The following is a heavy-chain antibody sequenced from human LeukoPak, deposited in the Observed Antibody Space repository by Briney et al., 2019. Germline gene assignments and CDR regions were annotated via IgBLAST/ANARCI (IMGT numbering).Heavy chain of an antibody. CDR1: GGSISGYY. CDR2: IYTSGST. J-gene: IGHJ3*02. CDR3: ARLITGTTTAFDI. Sequence: SETLPLTCTVSGGSISGYYWSWIRQPAGKGLEWIGRIYTSGSTHYNPSLKSRVTMSVDTSKNQFSLKLSSVTAADTAVYYCARLITGTTTAFDIWGQGTMVTVSS. V-gene: IGHV4-4*07. D-gene: IGHD1-7*01.